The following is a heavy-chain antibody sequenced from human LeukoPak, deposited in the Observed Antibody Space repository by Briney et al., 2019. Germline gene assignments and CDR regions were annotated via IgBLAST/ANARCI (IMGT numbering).Heavy chain of an antibody. CDR2: ICGSGGGT. CDR1: GFTFSIYD. J-gene: IGHJ3*02. D-gene: IGHD4-17*01. Sequence: GGSLRLSCAASGFTFSIYDMSWVRQAPRKGLEWVSGICGSGGGTYYAGSARGGFTISIDNSKNTLYLQMNSLRAEDTAVYYCASSTVTHRDDAFDIWGQGTMVTVSS. CDR3: ASSTVTHRDDAFDI. V-gene: IGHV3-23*01.